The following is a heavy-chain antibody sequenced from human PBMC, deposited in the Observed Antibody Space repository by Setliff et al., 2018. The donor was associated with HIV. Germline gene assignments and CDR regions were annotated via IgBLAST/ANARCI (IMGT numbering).Heavy chain of an antibody. CDR1: GFTFSSYG. J-gene: IGHJ3*02. CDR2: IWYDGSNK. V-gene: IGHV3-33*06. D-gene: IGHD3-16*01. Sequence: LRLSCAASGFTFSSYGMHWVRQAPGKGLEWVAVIWYDGSNKYYADSVKGRFTISRDNSKNTLYLQMNSLRAEDTAVYYCAKDGVSTDDAFDIWGQGTMVTVSS. CDR3: AKDGVSTDDAFDI.